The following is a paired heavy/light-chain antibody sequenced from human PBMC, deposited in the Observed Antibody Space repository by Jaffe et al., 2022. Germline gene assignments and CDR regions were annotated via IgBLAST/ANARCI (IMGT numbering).Light chain of an antibody. Sequence: SYVLTQPPSVSVAPGQTARITCGGNNIGSKSVHWYQQKPGQAPVLVVYDDSDRPSGIPERFSGSNSGNTATLTISRVEAGDEADYYCQVWDSSSDQVVFGGGTKLTVL. CDR2: DDS. CDR1: NIGSKS. J-gene: IGLJ2*01. CDR3: QVWDSSSDQVV. V-gene: IGLV3-21*02.
Heavy chain of an antibody. V-gene: IGHV3-48*03. J-gene: IGHJ6*03. Sequence: EVQLVESGGGLVQPGGSLRLSCAASGFTFSSYEMNWVRQAPGKGLEWVSYISSSGSTIYYADSVKGRFTISRDNAKNSLYLQMNSLRAEDTAVYYCARDGYNFEGAAYYYYYYMDVWGKGTTVTVSS. CDR1: GFTFSSYE. CDR3: ARDGYNFEGAAYYYYYYMDV. D-gene: IGHD5-12*01. CDR2: ISSSGSTI.